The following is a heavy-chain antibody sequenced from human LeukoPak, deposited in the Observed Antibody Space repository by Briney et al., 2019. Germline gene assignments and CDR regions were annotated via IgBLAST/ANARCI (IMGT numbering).Heavy chain of an antibody. D-gene: IGHD6-13*01. Sequence: GGSLRLSCAASGFTFSSYSMIWVRQAPGKGLECVSSISSSSSSIYYADSVKGRFTISRDDAKNSLYLQMNSLRAEDTAVYYCARTATDTGEFDYWGRGTLVTVSS. CDR1: GFTFSSYS. CDR2: ISSSSSSI. J-gene: IGHJ4*02. CDR3: ARTATDTGEFDY. V-gene: IGHV3-21*01.